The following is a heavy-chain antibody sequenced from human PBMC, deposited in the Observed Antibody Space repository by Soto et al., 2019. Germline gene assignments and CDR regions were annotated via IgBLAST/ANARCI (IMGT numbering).Heavy chain of an antibody. J-gene: IGHJ4*02. CDR1: GDSVSSNSAA. Sequence: PSQTLSLTCAISGDSVSSNSAAWNWIRQSPSRGLEWLGRTYYRSKWYNDYTVSVKSRININPDTSKKKYSQQQNSETPEDTAVYYCARVLRTGTTSGSVDYWGQGTLVTVSS. CDR3: ARVLRTGTTSGSVDY. D-gene: IGHD1-7*01. CDR2: TYYRSKWYN. V-gene: IGHV6-1*01.